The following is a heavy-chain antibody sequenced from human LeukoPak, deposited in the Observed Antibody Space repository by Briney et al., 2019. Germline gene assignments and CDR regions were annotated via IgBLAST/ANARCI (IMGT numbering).Heavy chain of an antibody. D-gene: IGHD3-3*01. CDR3: AREVVEEGLSFDY. J-gene: IGHJ4*02. Sequence: ASVKVSCKASGYTFTGYYMHWVRQAPGQGLEWMGRINPNSGGTNYAQKFQGRVTMTRDTSISTAYMELSRLRSDDTAVYYCAREVVEEGLSFDYWGQGTLVTVSS. V-gene: IGHV1-2*06. CDR2: INPNSGGT. CDR1: GYTFTGYY.